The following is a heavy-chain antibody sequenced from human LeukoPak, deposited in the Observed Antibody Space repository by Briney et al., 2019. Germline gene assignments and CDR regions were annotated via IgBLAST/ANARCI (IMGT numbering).Heavy chain of an antibody. J-gene: IGHJ5*02. D-gene: IGHD6-6*01. Sequence: ASVNVSCKASGYTFTSYAMHWVRQAPGQRREWMGWVNAGNGNTKYSQKFQGRVTITRDSSARTAYMELSRLRSEDTAVYYCARGAARRPYHWFDPWGQGTLVTVSS. CDR2: VNAGNGNT. CDR1: GYTFTSYA. V-gene: IGHV1-3*01. CDR3: ARGAARRPYHWFDP.